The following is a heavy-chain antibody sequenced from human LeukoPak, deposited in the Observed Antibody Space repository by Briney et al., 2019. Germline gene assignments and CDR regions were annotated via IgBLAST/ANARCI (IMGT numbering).Heavy chain of an antibody. CDR2: IRQDGSKK. CDR1: GFPFSSYW. V-gene: IGHV3-7*04. D-gene: IGHD5-24*01. J-gene: IGHJ4*02. Sequence: GGSLRLSCVASGFPFSSYWMTWVRQAPGKGLEWVANIRQDGSKKSYVDSVKGRFTISRDNAKNSLYLQMNSLRAEDTAIYYCTRVGYIDEGIDYWGRGTLVTVSS. CDR3: TRVGYIDEGIDY.